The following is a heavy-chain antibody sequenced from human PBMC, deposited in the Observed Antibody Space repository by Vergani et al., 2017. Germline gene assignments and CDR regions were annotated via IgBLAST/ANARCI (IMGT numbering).Heavy chain of an antibody. V-gene: IGHV5-51*01. CDR2: IYPGDSDN. CDR1: GYSFTSYW. Sequence: EVQLVQSGAEVKKPGESLKISCKGSGYSFTSYWIGWVRQMPGKGLEWMGIIYPGDSDNRYSPSFQGQVTISADKSISTAYMELSSLRSEDTAVYYCAGGLISTTFFDYWGQGTLVTVSS. CDR3: AGGLISTTFFDY. D-gene: IGHD2/OR15-2a*01. J-gene: IGHJ4*02.